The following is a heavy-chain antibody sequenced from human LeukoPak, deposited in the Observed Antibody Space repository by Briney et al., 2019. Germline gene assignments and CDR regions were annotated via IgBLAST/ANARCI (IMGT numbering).Heavy chain of an antibody. J-gene: IGHJ6*02. Sequence: GGSLGLSCAASGFTFSSYGMHWVRQAPGKGLEWVAVISYDGSNKYYADSVKGRFTISRDNSKNTLYLQMNSLRAEDTAVYYCAKAAINYYYGMDVWGQGTTVTVSS. D-gene: IGHD2-2*01. CDR3: AKAAINYYYGMDV. V-gene: IGHV3-30*18. CDR1: GFTFSSYG. CDR2: ISYDGSNK.